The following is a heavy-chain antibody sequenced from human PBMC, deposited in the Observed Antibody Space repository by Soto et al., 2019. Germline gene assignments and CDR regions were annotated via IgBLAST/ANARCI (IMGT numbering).Heavy chain of an antibody. CDR1: GFTFSHHW. J-gene: IGHJ5*02. CDR2: INGDESTT. Sequence: GGSLRLSCAASGFTFSHHWMHWVRQSPGKGLVWVSRINGDESTTDYADSVQGRFTISRDNTKNTLYLQMNSLRDEDTAVYYCARDRGYNYGSAFDPWGQGTLVTVSS. D-gene: IGHD5-18*01. V-gene: IGHV3-74*01. CDR3: ARDRGYNYGSAFDP.